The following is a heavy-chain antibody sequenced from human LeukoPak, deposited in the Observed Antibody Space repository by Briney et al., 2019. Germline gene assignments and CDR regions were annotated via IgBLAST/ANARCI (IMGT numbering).Heavy chain of an antibody. CDR2: IYSGGST. CDR3: ARDLRDSRGSYGSDY. D-gene: IGHD1-26*01. Sequence: GGSLRLSCAASGFTVSTNYMSWVRRAPGKGLEGVSVIYSGGSTHYADSVKGRFTISRDNSKNTLYLQMNNLRPEDTAVYFCARDLRDSRGSYGSDYWGQGTLVTVSS. CDR1: GFTVSTNY. V-gene: IGHV3-53*01. J-gene: IGHJ4*02.